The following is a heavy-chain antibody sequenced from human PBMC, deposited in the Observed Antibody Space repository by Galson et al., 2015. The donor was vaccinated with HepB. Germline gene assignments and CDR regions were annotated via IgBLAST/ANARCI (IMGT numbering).Heavy chain of an antibody. Sequence: SLRLSCAASGFTFSTSWVHWVRQAPGEGLMWVSRINSDRNTIDYADSVRGRFTISRDNAKNTLYLQMSSLRADDTAIYYCARTGNYRFDFWGQGTLVTVSS. J-gene: IGHJ4*02. V-gene: IGHV3-74*01. D-gene: IGHD3-9*01. CDR1: GFTFSTSW. CDR3: ARTGNYRFDF. CDR2: INSDRNTI.